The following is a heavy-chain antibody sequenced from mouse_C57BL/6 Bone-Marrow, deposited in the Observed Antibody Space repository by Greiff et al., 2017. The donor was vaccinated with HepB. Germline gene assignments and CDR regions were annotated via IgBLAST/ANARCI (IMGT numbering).Heavy chain of an antibody. CDR1: GFSFNTYA. V-gene: IGHV10-1*01. Sequence: EVNLVESGGGLVQPKGSLKLSCAASGFSFNTYAMNWVRQAPGKGLEWVACIRSKSNNYSTYYADSVKDRFTISRDDSESMLYLQMNNLKTEDTAMYYCVRQRLSNYDFDYWGQGTTLTVSS. J-gene: IGHJ2*01. D-gene: IGHD2-5*01. CDR3: VRQRLSNYDFDY. CDR2: IRSKSNNYST.